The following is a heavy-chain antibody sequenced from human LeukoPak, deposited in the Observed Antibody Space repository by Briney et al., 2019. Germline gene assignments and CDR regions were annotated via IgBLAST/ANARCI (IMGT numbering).Heavy chain of an antibody. J-gene: IGHJ4*02. Sequence: SETLFLTCTVSGGSISSSSYYWGWIRQPPGKGLEWIGSIYYSGSTYYNPSLKSRVTISVDTSKNQFSLKLSSVTAADTAVYYSVRGVIERPFDYWGQGTLVTVSS. CDR3: VRGVIERPFDY. CDR2: IYYSGST. V-gene: IGHV4-39*01. CDR1: GGSISSSSYY. D-gene: IGHD3-10*01.